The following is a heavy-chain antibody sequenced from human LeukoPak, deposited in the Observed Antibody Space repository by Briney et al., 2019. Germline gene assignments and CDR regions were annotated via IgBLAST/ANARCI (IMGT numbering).Heavy chain of an antibody. D-gene: IGHD6-13*01. V-gene: IGHV3-23*01. CDR3: AKVRGPYSSSWYSYDAFDI. Sequence: GGSLRLSCAASGFTLSSYAMSWVRQAPGKGLEWVSIISGTGGDTYYADSVKGRFTISRDNSKNTLYLQMNSLRAEDTAVYYCAKVRGPYSSSWYSYDAFDIWGQGTMVTVSS. CDR2: ISGTGGDT. CDR1: GFTLSSYA. J-gene: IGHJ3*02.